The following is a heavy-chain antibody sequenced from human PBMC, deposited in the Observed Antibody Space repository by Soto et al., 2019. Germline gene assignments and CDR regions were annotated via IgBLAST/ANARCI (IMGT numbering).Heavy chain of an antibody. CDR2: ISLSGSTI. CDR3: ARESFSASPNFFDY. D-gene: IGHD3-3*02. J-gene: IGHJ4*02. V-gene: IGHV3-48*03. CDR1: GLAFSNYE. Sequence: LRLSCAASGLAFSNYEMNWVRQAPGKGLEWVSYISLSGSTIYYADSVKGRFTISRDDAKNSLYLQMDSLRADDTAVYYCARESFSASPNFFDYWGQGTLVTVSS.